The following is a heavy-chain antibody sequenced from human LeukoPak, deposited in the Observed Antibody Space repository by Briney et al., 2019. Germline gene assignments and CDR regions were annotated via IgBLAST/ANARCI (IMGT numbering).Heavy chain of an antibody. V-gene: IGHV1-8*01. D-gene: IGHD3-10*01. J-gene: IGHJ6*02. CDR2: MNPNSGNT. CDR1: GYTFTSYG. Sequence: ASVKVSCKASGYTFTSYGINWVRQATGQGLEWMGWMNPNSGNTGFAQKFQGRVTLTRDTSISTAYMELSNLRSDDTAVYYCARGGTMVRGVNALGNYGMDVWGQGTTVTVSS. CDR3: ARGGTMVRGVNALGNYGMDV.